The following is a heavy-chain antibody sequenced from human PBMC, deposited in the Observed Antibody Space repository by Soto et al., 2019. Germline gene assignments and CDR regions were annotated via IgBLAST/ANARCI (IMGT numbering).Heavy chain of an antibody. CDR3: ARGYCSSTSCPEQY. D-gene: IGHD2-2*01. CDR1: GFTFSSYA. V-gene: IGHV3-30-3*01. CDR2: ISYDGSNK. Sequence: QVQLVESGGGVVQPGRSLRLSCAASGFTFSSYAMHWVRQAPGKGLEWVAVISYDGSNKYYADSVKGRFTISRDNSKNTLYLQMNSLRAEDTAVYYCARGYCSSTSCPEQYWGLGTLVTVSS. J-gene: IGHJ4*02.